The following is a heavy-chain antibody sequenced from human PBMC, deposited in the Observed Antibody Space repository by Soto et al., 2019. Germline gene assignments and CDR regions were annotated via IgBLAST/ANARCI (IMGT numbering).Heavy chain of an antibody. Sequence: PSETLSLTCTVSGGSISSSSYYWGWIRQPPGKGLEWIGSIYYSGSTYYNPSLKSRVTISVDTSKNQFSLKLSSVTAADTAVYYCARHLRRDLYDFWSGSSSYYYYYMDVWGKGTTVTVSS. J-gene: IGHJ6*03. CDR3: ARHLRRDLYDFWSGSSSYYYYYMDV. D-gene: IGHD3-3*01. CDR1: GGSISSSSYY. V-gene: IGHV4-39*01. CDR2: IYYSGST.